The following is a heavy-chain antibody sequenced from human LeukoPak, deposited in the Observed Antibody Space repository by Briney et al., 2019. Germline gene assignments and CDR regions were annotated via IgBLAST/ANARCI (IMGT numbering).Heavy chain of an antibody. D-gene: IGHD5-18*01. V-gene: IGHV3-21*01. CDR1: GFTFSSYS. J-gene: IGHJ3*02. CDR3: ASRIQLWLDAFDI. Sequence: GGSLRLSCAASGFTFSSYSMNWVRQAPGKGLEWVSSISSSSSYIYCTDSVKGRFTISRDNAKNSLYLQMNSLRAEDTAVYYCASRIQLWLDAFDIWGQGTMVTVSS. CDR2: ISSSSSYI.